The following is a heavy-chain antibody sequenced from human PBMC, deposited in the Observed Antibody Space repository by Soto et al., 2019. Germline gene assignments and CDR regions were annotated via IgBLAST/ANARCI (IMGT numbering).Heavy chain of an antibody. J-gene: IGHJ3*02. CDR3: ANTGYSHEYQLPDAFDI. CDR2: IYWDDDK. Sequence: QITLKESGPTLVKPTQTLTLTCTFSGFSLSTSGVGVGWIRQPPGKALEGLALIYWDDDKRYSPSLKSSLTITKDTSKNQVVLTMTNMDPVYTATYYCANTGYSHEYQLPDAFDIWGQGTMVTVSS. V-gene: IGHV2-5*02. D-gene: IGHD2-2*01. CDR1: GFSLSTSGVG.